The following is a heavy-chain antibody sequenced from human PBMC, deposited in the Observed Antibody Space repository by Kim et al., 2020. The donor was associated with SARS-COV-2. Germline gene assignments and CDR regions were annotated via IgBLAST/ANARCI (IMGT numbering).Heavy chain of an antibody. J-gene: IGHJ4*02. V-gene: IGHV3-23*01. D-gene: IGHD2-2*01. CDR2: ISDSADYT. CDR1: GFTFSHYA. CDR3: AKWREYCGSSTCFQNFDY. Sequence: GGSLRLSCAASGFTFSHYAMSWVRQAPVKGLEWVSGISDSADYTYYADSVKGRFTISRDNSKNTLFLQMNSLRAEDTAVYYCAKWREYCGSSTCFQNFDYWGQGTLVTVSS.